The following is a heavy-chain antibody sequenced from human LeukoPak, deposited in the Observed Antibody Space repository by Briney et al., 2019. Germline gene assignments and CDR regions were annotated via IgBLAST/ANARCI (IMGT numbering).Heavy chain of an antibody. J-gene: IGHJ6*02. CDR2: IYSSGST. V-gene: IGHV4-4*07. CDR1: GGSISNYY. Sequence: SETLSLTCTVSGGSISNYYWSWIRQPAGKGLEWIGRIYSSGSTNYNPSLKSRVTMSIDTSKNQFSLKLTSVTAADTALYYCARDAHYSSSWYYYGMDVWGQGTTVTVSS. CDR3: ARDAHYSSSWYYYGMDV. D-gene: IGHD6-13*01.